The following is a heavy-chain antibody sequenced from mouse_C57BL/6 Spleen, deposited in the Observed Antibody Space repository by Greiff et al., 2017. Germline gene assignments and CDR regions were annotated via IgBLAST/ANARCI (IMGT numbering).Heavy chain of an antibody. CDR2: IDPSDSYT. Sequence: QVQLKESGAELVRPGTSVKLSCKASGYTFTSYWMHWVKQRPGQGLEWIGVIDPSDSYTNYNQKFKGKATLTVDTSSSTAYMQLSSLTSEDSAVYYCARGSNLGYWGQGTTLTVSS. V-gene: IGHV1-59*01. CDR3: ARGSNLGY. CDR1: GYTFTSYW. J-gene: IGHJ2*01. D-gene: IGHD5-1*01.